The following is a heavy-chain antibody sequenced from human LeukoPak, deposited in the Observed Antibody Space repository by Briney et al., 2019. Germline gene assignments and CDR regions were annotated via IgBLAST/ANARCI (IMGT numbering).Heavy chain of an antibody. CDR3: ARGGMIDRKGFDY. V-gene: IGHV4-59*01. Sequence: SETLSLTCTVSGGSISSYYWSWIRQPPGKGLEWIGYIYYSGSTNYNPSLKSRVTISVDTSKNQFSLKLSSVTAADTAVYCCARGGMIDRKGFDYWGQGTLVTVSS. D-gene: IGHD3-22*01. CDR1: GGSISSYY. CDR2: IYYSGST. J-gene: IGHJ4*02.